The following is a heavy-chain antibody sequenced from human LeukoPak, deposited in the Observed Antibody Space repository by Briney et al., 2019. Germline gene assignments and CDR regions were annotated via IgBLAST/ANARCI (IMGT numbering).Heavy chain of an antibody. D-gene: IGHD1-26*01. CDR1: GFTFSDFY. V-gene: IGHV3-11*04. J-gene: IGHJ4*02. CDR2: INGIGSTI. Sequence: GSLRLSCAASGFTFSDFYMSWIRQAPGKGLEWVSYINGIGSTIHYADSVKGRFTISRDNAKNSLFLQMNSLRVEDTAVYYCASRVGFEYWGQGTQVTVSS. CDR3: ASRVGFEY.